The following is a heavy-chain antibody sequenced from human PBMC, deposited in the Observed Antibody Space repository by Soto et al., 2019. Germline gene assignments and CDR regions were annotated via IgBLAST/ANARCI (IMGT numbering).Heavy chain of an antibody. CDR1: GFTVSDTY. J-gene: IGHJ3*02. D-gene: IGHD2-15*01. V-gene: IGHV3-66*01. CDR3: AREPRYCRGGSCSITGDAYDI. CDR2: ISNRGDT. Sequence: EVQLVESGGGLVQPGGSLRLSCTASGFTVSDTYVNWVRQAPGKGLEWVSVISNRGDTHYADSVRGRFSLSRDISDNTLHLQMNNLRVEDTAVYYCAREPRYCRGGSCSITGDAYDIWGQGTMVTVSS.